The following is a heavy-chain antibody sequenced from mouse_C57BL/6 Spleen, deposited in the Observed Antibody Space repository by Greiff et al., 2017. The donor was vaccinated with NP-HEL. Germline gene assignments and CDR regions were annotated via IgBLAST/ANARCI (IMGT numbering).Heavy chain of an antibody. V-gene: IGHV14-3*01. Sequence: EVQLQQSVAELVRPGASVKLSCTASGFNIKNTYMHWVKQRPEQGLEWIGRIDPANGNTKYAPKFQGKATITADTSSNTADLQISSLTSEDTAIYYLARKWDCYSYYFDYWGQGTTLTVSS. CDR2: IDPANGNT. J-gene: IGHJ2*01. D-gene: IGHD1-1*01. CDR1: GFNIKNTY. CDR3: ARKWDCYSYYFDY.